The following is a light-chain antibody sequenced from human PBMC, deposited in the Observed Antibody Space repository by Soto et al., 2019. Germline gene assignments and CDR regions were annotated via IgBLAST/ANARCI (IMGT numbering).Light chain of an antibody. CDR2: DAV. CDR3: QQLSAYPLT. CDR1: QGIGRS. Sequence: DIQLTQSPSFLSASVGDRVSITCRASQGIGRSFAWYQQNPGKAPKVLIYDAVILQSGVPSRFSGSGSGTEFTLTINSLQPEDFATYYCQQLSAYPLTFGGGTKVEIK. J-gene: IGKJ4*01. V-gene: IGKV1-9*01.